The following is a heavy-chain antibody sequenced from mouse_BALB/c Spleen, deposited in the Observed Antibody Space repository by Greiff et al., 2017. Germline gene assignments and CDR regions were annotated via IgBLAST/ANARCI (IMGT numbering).Heavy chain of an antibody. CDR3: ARRSGYGSSYGYAMDY. CDR2: ISSGSSTI. D-gene: IGHD1-1*01. Sequence: EVHLVESGGGLVQPGGSRKLSCAASGFTFSSFGMHWVRQAPEKGLEWVAYISSGSSTIYYADTVKGRFTISRDNPKNTLFLQMTSLRSEDTAMYYCARRSGYGSSYGYAMDYWGQGTSVTVSS. V-gene: IGHV5-17*02. CDR1: GFTFSSFG. J-gene: IGHJ4*01.